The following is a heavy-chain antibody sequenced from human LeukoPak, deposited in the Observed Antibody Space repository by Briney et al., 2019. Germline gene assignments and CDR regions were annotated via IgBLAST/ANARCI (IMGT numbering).Heavy chain of an antibody. D-gene: IGHD1-1*01. Sequence: ASVKVSCKTSGYYFPVFGISWVRQAPGQGLEWMGWISGYNGRTIYAQTVQDGVTMTTDTSTTTVYMELRSLKFNDTAVYYCARETSEGDREPTGYFDYWGQGSLVIVSS. CDR3: ARETSEGDREPTGYFDY. CDR2: ISGYNGRT. J-gene: IGHJ4*02. CDR1: GYYFPVFG. V-gene: IGHV1-18*01.